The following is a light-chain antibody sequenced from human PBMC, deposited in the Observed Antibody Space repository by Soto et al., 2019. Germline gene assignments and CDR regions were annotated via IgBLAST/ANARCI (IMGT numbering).Light chain of an antibody. Sequence: EIVMTQSPATLSVSPGERATLSCRASQSVSSNLAWYQQKPGLAPRLLIYDASNRATGIPARFSGSGSGTDFTLTISSLEPEDFAVYYCQHRSNWPLTFGGGTKVDI. CDR3: QHRSNWPLT. CDR2: DAS. CDR1: QSVSSN. V-gene: IGKV3-11*01. J-gene: IGKJ4*01.